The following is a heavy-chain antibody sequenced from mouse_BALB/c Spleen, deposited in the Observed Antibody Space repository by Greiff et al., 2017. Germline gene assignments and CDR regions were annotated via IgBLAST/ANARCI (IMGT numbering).Heavy chain of an antibody. J-gene: IGHJ3*01. V-gene: IGHV5-6-5*01. CDR3: ARAGRAY. Sequence: EVQRVESGGGLVKPGGSLKLSCAASGFTFSSYAMSWVRQTPEKRLEWVASISSGGSTYYPDSVKGRFTISRDNAKNNLYLQMSSLKSEDTAMYYCARAGRAYWGQGTLVTVSA. CDR1: GFTFSSYA. D-gene: IGHD3-3*01. CDR2: ISSGGST.